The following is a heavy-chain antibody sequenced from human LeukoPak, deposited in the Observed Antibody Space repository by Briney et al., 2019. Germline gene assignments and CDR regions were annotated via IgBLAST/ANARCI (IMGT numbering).Heavy chain of an antibody. V-gene: IGHV3-21*01. J-gene: IGHJ6*04. D-gene: IGHD5-18*01. Sequence: GGSLRLSCAASGFTFSSYSMNWVRQAPGKGLDWVSSISSSSSYIYYADSVKGRFTISRDNAKNSLYLQMNSLRAEDTAVYYCARVIGDTAMVPNYYYYYGMDVWGKGTTVTVSS. CDR2: ISSSSSYI. CDR1: GFTFSSYS. CDR3: ARVIGDTAMVPNYYYYYGMDV.